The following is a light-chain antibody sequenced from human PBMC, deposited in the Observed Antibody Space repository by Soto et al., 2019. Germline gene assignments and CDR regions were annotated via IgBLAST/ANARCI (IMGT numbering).Light chain of an antibody. J-gene: IGKJ1*01. CDR1: QSISNW. Sequence: DIQMTQSPSTLSASVGDRVTITCRASQSISNWLAWYRQKPGKAPKLLIYKASSLESGVPSRFSGSGSGTEFTLTISSLQPDDFGTYYCQEYNNNWTFGQGTKVDIK. CDR2: KAS. V-gene: IGKV1-5*03. CDR3: QEYNNNWT.